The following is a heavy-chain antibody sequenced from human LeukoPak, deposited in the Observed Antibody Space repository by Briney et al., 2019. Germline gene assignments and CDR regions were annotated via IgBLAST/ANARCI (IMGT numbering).Heavy chain of an antibody. CDR2: IKQDGSEK. CDR3: ATDGIAVASIYYFDY. D-gene: IGHD6-19*01. Sequence: GGSLRLSCAASGFTFSDYYMSWIRQAPGKGLEWVANIKQDGSEKYYVDSVKGRFTISRDNAKNSLYLQMNSLRAEDTALYYCATDGIAVASIYYFDYWGQGTLVTVSS. J-gene: IGHJ4*02. CDR1: GFTFSDYY. V-gene: IGHV3-7*01.